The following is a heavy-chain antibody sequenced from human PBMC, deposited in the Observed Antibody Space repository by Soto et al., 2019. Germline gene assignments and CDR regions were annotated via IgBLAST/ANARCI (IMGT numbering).Heavy chain of an antibody. V-gene: IGHV1-69*05. D-gene: IGHD2-8*01. CDR2: INPNCGAA. CDR3: ITDGPDGRAY. J-gene: IGHJ4*02. Sequence: GASVKVSCKASGGTFSSYAISWVRQAPGQGLEWMGRINPNCGAATYAEKFQGRVTMTRDTSTATDYMELSSLRSEDTAVYYCITDGPDGRAYWGQGTQVTVSS. CDR1: GGTFSSYA.